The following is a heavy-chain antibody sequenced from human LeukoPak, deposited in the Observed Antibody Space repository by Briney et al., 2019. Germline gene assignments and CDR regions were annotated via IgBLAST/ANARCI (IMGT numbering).Heavy chain of an antibody. CDR1: GGSISSSSYY. D-gene: IGHD3-10*01. V-gene: IGHV4-39*07. J-gene: IGHJ5*02. CDR3: ARDKVMMVRGQYNWFDP. CDR2: IDYSGST. Sequence: SETLSLTCTVSGGSISSSSYYWGWIRQPPGKGLEWIGSIDYSGSTFYNSSLKSRVTTSVDTSKNQFSLKLTSVTAADTAVYYCARDKVMMVRGQYNWFDPWGQGTLVTVSS.